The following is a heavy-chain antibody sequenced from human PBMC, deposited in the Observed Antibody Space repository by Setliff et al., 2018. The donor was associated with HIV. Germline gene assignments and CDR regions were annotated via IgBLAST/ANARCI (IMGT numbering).Heavy chain of an antibody. J-gene: IGHJ6*02. CDR2: IYHSGST. CDR3: ARARYIVIRGDAGMDV. CDR1: GYSTSSGYY. D-gene: IGHD3-10*01. Sequence: SETLSLTCTVSGYSTSSGYYWGWIRQPPGKGLEWIGSIYHSGSTYYNPSLKSRVTISVDASKNQFSLKLSSVTAADTAVYYCARARYIVIRGDAGMDVWGPGTTVTVSS. V-gene: IGHV4-38-2*02.